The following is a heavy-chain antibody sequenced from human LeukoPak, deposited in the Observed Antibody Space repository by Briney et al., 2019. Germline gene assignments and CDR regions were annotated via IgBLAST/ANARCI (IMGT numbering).Heavy chain of an antibody. J-gene: IGHJ5*02. CDR1: GGSISTHY. Sequence: SETLSLTCTVSGGSISTHYWSWIRQPPGKGLEWIGYIHYSGSTNYNPSLKSRVTISVDTSKNQFSLKLSSVTAADTAVYYCARDAGGTWFDPWGQGTLVTVSS. V-gene: IGHV4-59*11. CDR2: IHYSGST. CDR3: ARDAGGTWFDP.